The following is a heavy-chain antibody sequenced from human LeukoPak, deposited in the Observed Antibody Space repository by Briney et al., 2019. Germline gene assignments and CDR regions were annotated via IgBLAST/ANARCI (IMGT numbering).Heavy chain of an antibody. D-gene: IGHD2-21*01. V-gene: IGHV4-39*01. Sequence: SETLSLTCTVSGCSISSSNPYWGWIRQPPGKGLEWIGTLSHSGSTYYNPSLKSRITIFVDTSKSQFSLRLSSVTAADTALYYCARHIQGANVCDYWGQGTLVTVPS. CDR1: GCSISSSNPY. CDR3: ARHIQGANVCDY. J-gene: IGHJ4*02. CDR2: LSHSGST.